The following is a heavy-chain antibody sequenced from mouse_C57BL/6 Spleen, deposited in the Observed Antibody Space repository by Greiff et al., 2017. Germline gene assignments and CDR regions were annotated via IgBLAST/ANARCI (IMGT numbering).Heavy chain of an antibody. J-gene: IGHJ2*01. CDR1: GFNIKDYY. D-gene: IGHD2-2*01. CDR2: IDPEDGDT. V-gene: IGHV14-1*01. CDR3: TTATMVTAGC. Sequence: VQLQQSGAELVRPGASVKLSCTASGFNIKDYYMHWVKQRPEQGLEWIGRIDPEDGDTEYAPKFQGKATMAADTSSNPAYLQLSSLTSEDTAVYYCTTATMVTAGCWGQGTTLTVSS.